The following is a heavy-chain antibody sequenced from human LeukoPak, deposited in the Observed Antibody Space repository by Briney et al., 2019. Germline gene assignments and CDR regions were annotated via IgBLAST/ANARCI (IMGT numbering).Heavy chain of an antibody. CDR2: LHNSGTS. J-gene: IGHJ4*02. CDR1: DDSISDYY. V-gene: IGHV4-59*01. D-gene: IGHD3-16*01. Sequence: SETLSLTCTVSDDSISDYYRGWIRQPPGKGLEWIGYLHNSGTSTYNPSLKSRVTISADTSKNQFSLKLNSLTTADTSVYYCTRGAGWLIDYWGQGILVTVSS. CDR3: TRGAGWLIDY.